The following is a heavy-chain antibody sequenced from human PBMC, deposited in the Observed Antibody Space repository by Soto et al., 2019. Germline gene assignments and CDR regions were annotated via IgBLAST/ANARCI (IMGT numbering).Heavy chain of an antibody. D-gene: IGHD2-15*01. Sequence: SETLSLTCAVYGGSFSGYYWSWIRQPPGKGLEWIGEINHSGSTNYNPSLKSRVTISVDTSKNQFSLKLSSVTAADTAAYYCALVRSSLLGYCSGGSCYSFDYWGQGTLVTVSS. CDR3: ALVRSSLLGYCSGGSCYSFDY. CDR2: INHSGST. J-gene: IGHJ4*02. CDR1: GGSFSGYY. V-gene: IGHV4-34*01.